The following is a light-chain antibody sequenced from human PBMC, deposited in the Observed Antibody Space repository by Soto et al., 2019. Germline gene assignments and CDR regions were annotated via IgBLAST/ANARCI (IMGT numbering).Light chain of an antibody. Sequence: QSLLTQPPSASGTPGQRVTISCSGSSSNIGGNPVVWYQQLPGTAPKLFIYGTDQRPSGVPDRFSGSKSGTAASLAISGLQSEDEADYYCAAFYDSLNGWVFGGGTKLTVL. J-gene: IGLJ3*02. CDR1: SSNIGGNP. V-gene: IGLV1-44*01. CDR3: AAFYDSLNGWV. CDR2: GTD.